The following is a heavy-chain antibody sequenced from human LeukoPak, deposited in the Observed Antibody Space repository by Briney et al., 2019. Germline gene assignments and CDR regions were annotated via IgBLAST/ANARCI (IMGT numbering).Heavy chain of an antibody. CDR1: GYTFTSYG. V-gene: IGHV1-18*01. CDR2: ISAYNGNT. D-gene: IGHD2-2*01. J-gene: IGHJ4*02. CDR3: ARAFLVVVPAATDY. Sequence: ASVKVSCKASGYTFTSYGISWVRQAPGQGLEWMGWISAYNGNTNYAQKLQGRVTMTTDTSTSTAYMELRSLRSDDTAVYYCARAFLVVVPAATDYWGQGTLVTVSS.